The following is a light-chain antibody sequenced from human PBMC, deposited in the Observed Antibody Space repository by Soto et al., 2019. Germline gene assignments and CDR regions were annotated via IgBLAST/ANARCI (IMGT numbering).Light chain of an antibody. CDR2: GAS. CDR3: QQYNNWPLT. V-gene: IGKV3-15*01. Sequence: ETVMTQSPDTLSVSPGERATLHCRASQSVSSNLAWYQQKPGQAPRLLIYGASSRATGIPVRFSGSGSGTEFTLTISSLQSEDFAVYYCQQYNNWPLTFGQGTRLEIK. J-gene: IGKJ5*01. CDR1: QSVSSN.